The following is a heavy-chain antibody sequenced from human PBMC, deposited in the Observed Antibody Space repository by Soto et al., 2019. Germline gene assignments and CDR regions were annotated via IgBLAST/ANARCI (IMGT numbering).Heavy chain of an antibody. CDR2: IYYSGST. D-gene: IGHD6-6*01. V-gene: IGHV4-59*01. J-gene: IGHJ6*02. Sequence: SETLSLTCTVSGGSISSYYWSWIRQPPGKGLEWIGYIYYSGSTNYNPSLKSRVTISVDTSKNQFSLELSSVTAADTAVYYCARDRSGSSWYYYYGMDVWGQGTTVT. CDR3: ARDRSGSSWYYYYGMDV. CDR1: GGSISSYY.